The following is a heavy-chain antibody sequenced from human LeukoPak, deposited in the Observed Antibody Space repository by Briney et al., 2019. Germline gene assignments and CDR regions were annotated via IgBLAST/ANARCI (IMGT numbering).Heavy chain of an antibody. V-gene: IGHV3-23*01. CDR1: GFTFSSYA. Sequence: PGGSLRLSCAASGFTFSSYAMSWVRQTPGNGLEWVSSISGSGGSTYYAGSVKGRFTISRDNSKNTLYLQMNSLRAEDTAVYYCAKKIAVAGNYPFDYGYWGQGTLVTVSS. J-gene: IGHJ4*02. CDR3: AKKIAVAGNYPFDYGY. D-gene: IGHD6-19*01. CDR2: ISGSGGST.